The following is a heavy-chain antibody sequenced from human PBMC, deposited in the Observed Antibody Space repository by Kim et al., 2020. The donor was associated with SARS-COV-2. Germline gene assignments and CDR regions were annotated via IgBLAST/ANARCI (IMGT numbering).Heavy chain of an antibody. CDR1: GFTFDDYA. D-gene: IGHD3-10*01. Sequence: GGSLRLSCAASGFTFDDYAMHWVRQAPGKGLEWVSGISWNSGSIGYADSVKGRFTISRDNAKNSLYLQMNSLRAEDTALYYCAKGLHYYGSGNLGWGQGTLVTVSS. J-gene: IGHJ4*02. CDR3: AKGLHYYGSGNLG. CDR2: ISWNSGSI. V-gene: IGHV3-9*01.